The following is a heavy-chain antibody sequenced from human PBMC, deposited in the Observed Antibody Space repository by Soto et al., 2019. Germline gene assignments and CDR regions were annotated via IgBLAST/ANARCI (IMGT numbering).Heavy chain of an antibody. CDR2: ISAYNGNT. Sequence: GASVKVSCKASGYTFTSYGISWVRQAPGQGLEWMGWISAYNGNTNYAQKLQGRVTMTTDTSTSTAYMELRSLRSDDTAVYFCARDQLYYYDSFGRPLYGLDIWGQGTMVTVSS. CDR3: ARDQLYYYDSFGRPLYGLDI. V-gene: IGHV1-18*01. D-gene: IGHD3-22*01. J-gene: IGHJ3*02. CDR1: GYTFTSYG.